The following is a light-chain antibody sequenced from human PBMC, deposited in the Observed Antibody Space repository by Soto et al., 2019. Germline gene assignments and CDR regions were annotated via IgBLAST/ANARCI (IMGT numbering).Light chain of an antibody. CDR2: GAS. CDR3: QEYNNWPRT. CDR1: PSISSD. V-gene: IGKV3-15*01. J-gene: IGKJ2*01. Sequence: ETVMTQSPAPLSVSPGERATLSCRASPSISSDLAWYQQKPGQAPRLLIYGASTTATGIPGRFGGSGSGREFTLTISSLQSEDFAVYYCQEYNNWPRTFGQGTKLEIK.